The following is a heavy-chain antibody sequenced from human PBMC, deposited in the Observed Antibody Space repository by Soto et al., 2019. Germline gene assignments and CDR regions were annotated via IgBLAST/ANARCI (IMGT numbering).Heavy chain of an antibody. V-gene: IGHV3-23*01. CDR3: ARGDIAVAGVFDY. D-gene: IGHD6-19*01. CDR1: GFTFSSYA. CDR2: ISGSGGST. Sequence: LRLSCAASGFTFSSYAMSWVRQAPGKGLEWVSAISGSGGSTHYADSVKGRFTISRDNSKNTLYLQMNSLRAEDTAVYYCARGDIAVAGVFDYCGQGTLVTVSP. J-gene: IGHJ4*02.